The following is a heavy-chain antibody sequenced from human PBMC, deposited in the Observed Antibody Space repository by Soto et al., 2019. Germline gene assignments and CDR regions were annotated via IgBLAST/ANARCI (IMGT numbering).Heavy chain of an antibody. CDR2: INTDESSR. J-gene: IGHJ6*02. Sequence: EVQLVESGGGLVQPGGSLRLSCAASGFIFNSYWMHWVRQAPGKGLVWVSRINTDESSRSYADSVKGRFTISRDNAKNTLYLQMSSLRAEDTSVYFCARDRVPQLGYYCMDVWGQGTTVTVSS. D-gene: IGHD2-2*01. V-gene: IGHV3-74*01. CDR3: ARDRVPQLGYYCMDV. CDR1: GFIFNSYW.